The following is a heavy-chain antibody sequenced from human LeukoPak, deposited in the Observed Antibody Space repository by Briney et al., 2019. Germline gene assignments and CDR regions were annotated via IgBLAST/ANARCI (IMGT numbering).Heavy chain of an antibody. CDR3: ARDAQGTYFDY. V-gene: IGHV3-33*01. CDR2: IWYDGSNK. J-gene: IGHJ4*02. CDR1: GFTFSSYG. Sequence: GGSLRLSCAASGFTFSSYGMHWVRQAPGKGLEWVAVIWYDGSNKYYADSVKGRFTISRDNSKNTLYLQMNSLRAEDTAVYYCARDAQGTYFDYWGQGTLVTVSS. D-gene: IGHD3-10*01.